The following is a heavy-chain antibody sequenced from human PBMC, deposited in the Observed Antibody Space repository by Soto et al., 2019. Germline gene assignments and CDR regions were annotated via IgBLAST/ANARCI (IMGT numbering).Heavy chain of an antibody. J-gene: IGHJ6*02. D-gene: IGHD1-26*01. V-gene: IGHV3-13*05. CDR1: GFSFRDYD. CDR3: ARAYLGRLPRRADYYYAMDV. CDR2: LGAARDP. Sequence: EVQLVESGGGSVQPGGSLRLSLAASGFSFRDYDMHWVRQRKGKGLEGFSALGAARDPYYVGSVKGRFSVSRDNAQNSLFLQMNNLRVDDTAVYFCARAYLGRLPRRADYYYAMDVWGRGTTVTVSS.